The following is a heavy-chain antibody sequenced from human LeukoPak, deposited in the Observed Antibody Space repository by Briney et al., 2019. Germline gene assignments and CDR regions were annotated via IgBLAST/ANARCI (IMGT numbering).Heavy chain of an antibody. V-gene: IGHV3-74*01. D-gene: IGHD1-7*01. J-gene: IGHJ4*02. CDR3: ARGNWNYAGSFDY. CDR1: GFTFSSYW. Sequence: GGSLRLSCAASGFTFSSYWMHWVRQATGKGLVWVSRINTDGSSTSYADSVKGRFTISRDNAKNTLYLQVNSLRAEDTAVYYCARGNWNYAGSFDYWGQGTLVTVSS. CDR2: INTDGSST.